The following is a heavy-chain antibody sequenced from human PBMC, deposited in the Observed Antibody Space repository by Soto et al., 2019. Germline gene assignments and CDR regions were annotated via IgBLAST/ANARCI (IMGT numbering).Heavy chain of an antibody. D-gene: IGHD6-13*01. CDR2: ISGSGGST. CDR3: AKDSSRAQQREPYYYYGMDV. Sequence: PGGSLRLSCAASGFTFSSYAMSWVRQGPGKGLEWVSAISGSGGSTYYADSVKGRFTISRDNSKNTLYLQMNSLRAEDTAVYYCAKDSSRAQQREPYYYYGMDVWGQGTTVTVSS. V-gene: IGHV3-23*01. J-gene: IGHJ6*02. CDR1: GFTFSSYA.